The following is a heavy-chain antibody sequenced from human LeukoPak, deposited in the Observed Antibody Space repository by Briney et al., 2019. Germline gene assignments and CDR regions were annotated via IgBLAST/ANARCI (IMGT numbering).Heavy chain of an antibody. CDR2: INQDGSET. J-gene: IGHJ4*02. Sequence: HPGGSLRLSCAASGFTFSDYWMSWVRQAPGKGLEWVANINQDGSETYYVDSVEGRFTISRDNAKNSLFLQMSSLRAEDTAVYFCSGDPGDYWGQGTLVTVSS. V-gene: IGHV3-7*04. CDR1: GFTFSDYW. D-gene: IGHD7-27*01. CDR3: SGDPGDY.